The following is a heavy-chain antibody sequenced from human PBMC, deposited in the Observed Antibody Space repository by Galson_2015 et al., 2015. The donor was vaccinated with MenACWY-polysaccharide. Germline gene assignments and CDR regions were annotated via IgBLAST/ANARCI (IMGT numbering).Heavy chain of an antibody. CDR2: ISGSGGSA. CDR1: GFTFSSYA. J-gene: IGHJ6*02. Sequence: SLRLSCAASGFTFSSYAMSWVRQAPGKGLEWVSAISGSGGSAYYADSVKGRFTISRDNSKNTLYLQMNSLRAEDTAVYYCAKDQSGITIFGVVIPMGVWGQGTTVTVSS. D-gene: IGHD3-3*01. V-gene: IGHV3-23*01. CDR3: AKDQSGITIFGVVIPMGV.